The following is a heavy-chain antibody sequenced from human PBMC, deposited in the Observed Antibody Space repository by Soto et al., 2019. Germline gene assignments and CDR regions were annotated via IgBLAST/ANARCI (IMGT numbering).Heavy chain of an antibody. D-gene: IGHD6-13*01. CDR3: AKEPYISWYASYGMDV. CDR2: ISSDGTHD. V-gene: IGHV3-30*18. J-gene: IGHJ6*02. CDR1: GFTFSSYG. Sequence: RRLSCAAPGFTFSSYGMHWVRQAPGKGLEGVAVISSDGTHDFYADSVKGRFTISRDNSKNTVYMQMNSLRAEDSAVYYCAKEPYISWYASYGMDVWGQGTTVTVSS.